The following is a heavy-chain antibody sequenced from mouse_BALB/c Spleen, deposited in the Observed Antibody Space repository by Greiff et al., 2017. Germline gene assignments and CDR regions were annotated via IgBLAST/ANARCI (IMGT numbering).Heavy chain of an antibody. CDR3: AIDDYDVGFAY. D-gene: IGHD2-4*01. V-gene: IGHV3-6*02. Sequence: ESGPGLVKPSQSLSLTCSVTGYSITSGYYWNWIRQFPGNKLEWMGYISYDGSNNYNPSLKNRISITRDTSKNQFFLKLNSVTTEDTATYYCAIDDYDVGFAYWGQGTLVTVSA. CDR1: GYSITSGYY. CDR2: ISYDGSN. J-gene: IGHJ3*01.